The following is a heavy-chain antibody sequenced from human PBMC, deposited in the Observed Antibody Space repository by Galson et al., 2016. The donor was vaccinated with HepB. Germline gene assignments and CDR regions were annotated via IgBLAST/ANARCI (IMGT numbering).Heavy chain of an antibody. CDR2: IYYSGST. D-gene: IGHD4-23*01. Sequence: TLSLTCTVSGGSIISAGYYWSWIRQHPGKGLEWIGNIYYSGSTDYNPSLKSRITISVDTSKNQFSLKLSSVTAADTAVYYCAKYWGSGGNRYFDLWGRGTLVTVSS. V-gene: IGHV4-31*03. CDR3: AKYWGSGGNRYFDL. J-gene: IGHJ2*01. CDR1: GGSIISAGYY.